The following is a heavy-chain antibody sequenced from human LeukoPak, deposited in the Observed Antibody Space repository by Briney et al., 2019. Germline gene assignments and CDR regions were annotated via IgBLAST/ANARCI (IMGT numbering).Heavy chain of an antibody. CDR1: GFTFSSYG. Sequence: GRSLRLSCAASGFTFSSYGMHWVRQAPGKGLEWVAVISYDGSNKHYADSVKGRFTISRDNSKNTLYLQMNSLRAEDTAVYYCAKDSGYSSGWPLDYWGQGTLVTVSS. V-gene: IGHV3-30*18. D-gene: IGHD6-19*01. J-gene: IGHJ4*02. CDR2: ISYDGSNK. CDR3: AKDSGYSSGWPLDY.